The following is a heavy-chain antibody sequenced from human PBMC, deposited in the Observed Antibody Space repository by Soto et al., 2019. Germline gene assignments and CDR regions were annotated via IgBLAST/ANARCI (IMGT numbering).Heavy chain of an antibody. V-gene: IGHV1-69*13. CDR1: GGTFSSYA. D-gene: IGHD2-8*01. Sequence: SVKVSCKASGGTFSSYAISWVRQAPGQGLEWMGGIIPIFGTANYAQKFQGRVTITADESTSTAYMELSSLRSEDTAVYYCATHLHCTNSVCRDYWGQGTLVTVSS. CDR2: IIPIFGTA. CDR3: ATHLHCTNSVCRDY. J-gene: IGHJ4*02.